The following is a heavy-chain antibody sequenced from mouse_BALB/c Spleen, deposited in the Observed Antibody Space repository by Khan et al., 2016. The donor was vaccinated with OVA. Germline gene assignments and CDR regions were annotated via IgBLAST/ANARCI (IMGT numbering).Heavy chain of an antibody. D-gene: IGHD1-1*01. Sequence: EVELVESGGDFMKPGGSLKLSCAASGFTFSTYAMSWVRQTPEKRLEWVSTISSYGDYIYYPASVTGRFIISRDNAKNTLYLQMSSLWCEDTATYFSSRRNYGPFAYWGQGTLVTVSP. V-gene: IGHV5-9-3*01. J-gene: IGHJ3*01. CDR2: ISSYGDYI. CDR1: GFTFSTYA. CDR3: SRRNYGPFAY.